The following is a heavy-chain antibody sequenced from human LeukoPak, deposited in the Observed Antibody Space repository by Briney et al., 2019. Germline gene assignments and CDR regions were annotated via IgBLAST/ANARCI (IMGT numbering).Heavy chain of an antibody. CDR3: AKEEYYYDSSGYLY. CDR1: GFTFSSYS. Sequence: GGSLRLSCAASGFTFSSYSMNWVRQAPGKGLEWVSAISGSGGSTYYADSVKGRFTISRDNSKNTLYLQMNSLRGEDTAVYYCAKEEYYYDSSGYLYWGQGTLVTVSS. V-gene: IGHV3-23*01. D-gene: IGHD3-22*01. J-gene: IGHJ4*02. CDR2: ISGSGGST.